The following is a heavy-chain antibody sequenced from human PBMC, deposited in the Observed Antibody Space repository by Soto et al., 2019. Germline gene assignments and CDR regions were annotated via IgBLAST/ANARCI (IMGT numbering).Heavy chain of an antibody. D-gene: IGHD5-12*01. Sequence: AGGSLRLSCAASGFTFSSYGMHWVRQAPGKGLEWVAVIWYDGSNKYYADSVKGRFTISRDNSKNTLYLQMNSLRAEDTAVYYCAALATKTNFDYWGQGTLVTVSS. V-gene: IGHV3-33*01. CDR2: IWYDGSNK. CDR1: GFTFSSYG. CDR3: AALATKTNFDY. J-gene: IGHJ4*02.